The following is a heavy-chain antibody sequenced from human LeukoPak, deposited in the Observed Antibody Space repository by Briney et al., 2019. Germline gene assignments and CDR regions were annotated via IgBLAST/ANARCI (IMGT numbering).Heavy chain of an antibody. D-gene: IGHD2-2*02. V-gene: IGHV1-69*13. J-gene: IGHJ6*02. CDR2: IIPIFGTA. CDR3: ARELRYCSSSSCYTLYDYYGMDV. Sequence: GASVKVSCKASGGTFISYAISWVRQAPGQGLEWMGGIIPIFGTANYAQKFQGRVTITADESTSTAYMELSSLRSEDTAVYYCARELRYCSSSSCYTLYDYYGMDVWGQGTTVTVSS. CDR1: GGTFISYA.